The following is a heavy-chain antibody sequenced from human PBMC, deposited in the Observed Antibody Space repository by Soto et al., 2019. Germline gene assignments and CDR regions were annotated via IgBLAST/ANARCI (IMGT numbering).Heavy chain of an antibody. V-gene: IGHV4-34*01. CDR3: ARHWGPVGGFYGMDV. CDR1: GGSFSGYY. Sequence: SETLSLTCAVYGGSFSGYYWSWIRQPPGKGLEWIGEINHSGSTNYNPSLKSRVTISVDTSKNQFSLKLSSVTAADTAVYYCARHWGPVGGFYGMDVWGQGTTVTVSS. J-gene: IGHJ6*02. D-gene: IGHD2-15*01. CDR2: INHSGST.